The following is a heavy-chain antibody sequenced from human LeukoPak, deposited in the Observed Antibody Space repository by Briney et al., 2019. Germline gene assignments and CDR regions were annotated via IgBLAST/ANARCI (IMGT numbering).Heavy chain of an antibody. J-gene: IGHJ6*03. D-gene: IGHD1-1*01. V-gene: IGHV4-34*01. CDR3: ARGRYGNYYYYYMDV. CDR2: INHSGST. Sequence: PSETLSLTCTVSGGSISSYYWSWIRQPPGKGLEWIGEINHSGSTNYNPSLKSRVTISADTSKNQFSLKLSSVTAADTAVYYCARGRYGNYYYYYMDVWGKGTTVTVSS. CDR1: GGSISSYY.